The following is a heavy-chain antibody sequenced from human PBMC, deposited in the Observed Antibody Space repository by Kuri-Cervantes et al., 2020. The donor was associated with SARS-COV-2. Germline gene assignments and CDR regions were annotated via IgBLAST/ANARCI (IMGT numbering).Heavy chain of an antibody. CDR3: ARGAVLYQLLSPLGFDY. CDR1: GFTFTSHA. D-gene: IGHD2-2*01. CDR2: ISYDGSNK. J-gene: IGHJ4*02. V-gene: IGHV3-30*03. Sequence: GESLKISCAVSGFTFTSHAMHWVRQAPGKGLEWVALISYDGSNKFYADSVKGRFTISGDNSKNTLYLQMNSLRAEDTAVYYCARGAVLYQLLSPLGFDYWAREPWSPSPQ.